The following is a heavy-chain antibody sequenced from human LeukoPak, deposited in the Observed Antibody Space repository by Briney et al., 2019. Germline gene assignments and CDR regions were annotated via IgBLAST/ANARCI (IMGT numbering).Heavy chain of an antibody. V-gene: IGHV1-69*06. CDR1: GGTFSSYA. D-gene: IGHD2-15*01. CDR2: IIPIFGTA. J-gene: IGHJ6*03. CDR3: ARGSIVVVDRTYYYMDV. Sequence: SVKVSCKASGGTFSSYAISWVRQAPGQGLEWMGGIIPIFGTANYAQKFQGRVTITADKSTSTAYMELSSLRSEDTAVYYCARGSIVVVDRTYYYMDVWGKGTTVTVSS.